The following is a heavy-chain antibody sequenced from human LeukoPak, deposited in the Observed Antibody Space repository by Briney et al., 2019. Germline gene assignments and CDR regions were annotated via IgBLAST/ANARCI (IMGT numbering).Heavy chain of an antibody. Sequence: SVKVSCKASGFTFTRSAMQWVRQARGQRLEWIGWIVVGSGNTKYAQKFQERVTITRDMSTSTDYLELSSLRSEDTAVYYCARDNSVRDEAWWFNPWGQGTLVTVSS. CDR3: ARDNSVRDEAWWFNP. D-gene: IGHD5-24*01. CDR1: GFTFTRSA. V-gene: IGHV1-58*02. CDR2: IVVGSGNT. J-gene: IGHJ5*02.